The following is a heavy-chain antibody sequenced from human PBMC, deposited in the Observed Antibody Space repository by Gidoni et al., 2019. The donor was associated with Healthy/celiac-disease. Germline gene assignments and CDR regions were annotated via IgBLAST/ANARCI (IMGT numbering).Heavy chain of an antibody. V-gene: IGHV3-48*03. CDR2: ISSSGSTI. CDR1: GFTFSSYD. Sequence: VQLVESGGGLVPPGGSLRLPCAASGFTFSSYDMNWVRQAPGKGLEWVSYISSSGSTIYYADSVTCRFTISRDNAKNSLYLQMNSLRAEDTAVYYCARDLSYYDFWSGYYTGYYYYGMDVWGQGTTVTVSS. J-gene: IGHJ6*02. CDR3: ARDLSYYDFWSGYYTGYYYYGMDV. D-gene: IGHD3-3*01.